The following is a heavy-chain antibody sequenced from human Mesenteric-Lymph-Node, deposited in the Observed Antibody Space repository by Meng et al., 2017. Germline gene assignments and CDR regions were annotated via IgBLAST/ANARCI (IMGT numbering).Heavy chain of an antibody. D-gene: IGHD6-13*01. J-gene: IGHJ4*02. Sequence: GESLKISCAASGFTFSSYGMHWVRQAPGKGLEWVAVIWYDGSNKYYADSVKGRFTISRDNSKNTLYLQMNSLRAEDTAVYYCAREISAGYYDYWGRGTLVTVSS. V-gene: IGHV3-33*01. CDR2: IWYDGSNK. CDR1: GFTFSSYG. CDR3: AREISAGYYDY.